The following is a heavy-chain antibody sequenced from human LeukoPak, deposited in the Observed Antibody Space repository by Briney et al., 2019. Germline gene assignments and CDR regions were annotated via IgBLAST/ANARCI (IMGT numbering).Heavy chain of an antibody. V-gene: IGHV1-69*13. Sequence: SVKVSCKASGGTFSSYAISWVRQAPGQALEWMGGIIPIFGTANYAQKFQGRVTITADESTSTAYMELSSLRSEDTAVYYCARDGEPYGSYYYGMDVWGQGTTVTVSS. CDR1: GGTFSSYA. J-gene: IGHJ6*02. CDR2: IIPIFGTA. CDR3: ARDGEPYGSYYYGMDV. D-gene: IGHD1-26*01.